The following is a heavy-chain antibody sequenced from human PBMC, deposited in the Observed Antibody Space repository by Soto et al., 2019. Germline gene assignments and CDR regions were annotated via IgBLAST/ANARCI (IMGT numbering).Heavy chain of an antibody. J-gene: IGHJ6*02. CDR1: GGSISTYY. CDR2: IYYSGST. CDR3: ASDRSSGWDQGYGMDV. D-gene: IGHD6-19*01. Sequence: PSETLSLTCTVSGGSISTYYWSWMGQPPGKGLEWIGYIYYSGSTSYNPSLKSRVTISVDTSKNQFSLKLRSVTAADTAVYYCASDRSSGWDQGYGMDVWGQGTTVTVSS. V-gene: IGHV4-59*01.